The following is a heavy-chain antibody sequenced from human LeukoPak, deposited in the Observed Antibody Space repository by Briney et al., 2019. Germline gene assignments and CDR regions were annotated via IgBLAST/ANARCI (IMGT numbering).Heavy chain of an antibody. CDR1: RFTFSSYW. CDR2: IKQDGSEK. D-gene: IGHD3-16*01. J-gene: IGHJ4*02. Sequence: PGGSLRLSCAASRFTFSSYWMSWVGQAQGKGLEWVANIKQDGSEKYYVDSVKGRFTISRDNAKNSLYLQMNSLRAEDTAPYYCASGRQLGYWGQGTLVTVSS. CDR3: ASGRQLGY. V-gene: IGHV3-7*01.